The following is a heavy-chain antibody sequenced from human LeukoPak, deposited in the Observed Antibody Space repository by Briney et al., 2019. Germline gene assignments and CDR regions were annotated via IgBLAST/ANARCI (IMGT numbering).Heavy chain of an antibody. CDR2: IIPIFGTP. V-gene: IGHV1-69*06. CDR3: ARVRWFGELFSDY. D-gene: IGHD3-10*01. J-gene: IGHJ4*02. CDR1: GGTFSSYA. Sequence: SVKVSCKAPGGTFSSYAITWVRQAPGQGLEWMGGIIPIFGTPNYAQKFQGRVTITADKSTSTVYMELSSLRPDDTAVYYCARVRWFGELFSDYWGQGTLVTVSS.